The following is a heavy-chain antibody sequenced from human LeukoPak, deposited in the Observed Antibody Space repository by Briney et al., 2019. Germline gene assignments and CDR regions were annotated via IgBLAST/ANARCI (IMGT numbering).Heavy chain of an antibody. V-gene: IGHV4-59*08. CDR3: ASYGDYVGG. Sequence: SETLSLTCTVSGGSISSYYWSWIRQPPGKGLEWIGYIYYSGSTNYNPSLKSRVTISVDTSKNQFSLKLSSVTAADTAVYYCASYGDYVGGWGQGTMVTVSS. CDR1: GGSISSYY. D-gene: IGHD4-17*01. CDR2: IYYSGST. J-gene: IGHJ3*01.